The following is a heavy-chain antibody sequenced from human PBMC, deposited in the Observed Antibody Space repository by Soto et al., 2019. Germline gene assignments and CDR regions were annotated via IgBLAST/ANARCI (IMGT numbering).Heavy chain of an antibody. CDR2: MNPNSGNT. CDR1: GYTFTSYY. V-gene: IGHV1-8*02. J-gene: IGHJ4*02. Sequence: ASVKVSCKASGYTFTSYYMHWVRQAPGQGLEWMGRMNPNSGNTGYAQKFQGRVTMTRNTSISTAYMELSSLRSEDTAVYYCARGQVTTHYWGQGTLVTVSS. CDR3: ARGQVTTHY. D-gene: IGHD4-17*01.